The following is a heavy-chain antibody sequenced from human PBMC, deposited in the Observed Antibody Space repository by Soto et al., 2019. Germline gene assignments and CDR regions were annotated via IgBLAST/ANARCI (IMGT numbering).Heavy chain of an antibody. CDR1: GGTFSSYA. Sequence: SVKVSCKASGGTFSSYAISWVRQAPGQGLEWMGGIIPIFGTANYAQKFQGRVTITADESTSTAYMELSSLGSEDTAVYYCARGLGAPAAFDIWGQGTMVTVSS. CDR2: IIPIFGTA. J-gene: IGHJ3*02. CDR3: ARGLGAPAAFDI. D-gene: IGHD4-17*01. V-gene: IGHV1-69*13.